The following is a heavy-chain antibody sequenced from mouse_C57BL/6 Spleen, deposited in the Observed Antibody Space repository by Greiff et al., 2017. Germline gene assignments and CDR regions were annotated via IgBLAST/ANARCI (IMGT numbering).Heavy chain of an antibody. CDR1: GYTFTSHW. Sequence: VQLQQPGAELVKPGASVKLSCKASGYTFTSHWMHWVKQRPGQGLEWIGMIHPNSGSTNYNEKFKSKATLTVDKSSSTAYMQLSSLTSEDSAVYYCARRVYYDYDGFAYWGQGTLVTVSA. CDR3: ARRVYYDYDGFAY. V-gene: IGHV1-64*01. CDR2: IHPNSGST. J-gene: IGHJ3*01. D-gene: IGHD2-4*01.